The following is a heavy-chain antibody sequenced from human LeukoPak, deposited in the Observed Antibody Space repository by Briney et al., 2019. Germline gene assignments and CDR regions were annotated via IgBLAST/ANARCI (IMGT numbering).Heavy chain of an antibody. V-gene: IGHV1-8*03. CDR3: ARAAWVDYSYYYMDV. D-gene: IGHD2-15*01. CDR2: MNPNSGNT. J-gene: IGHJ6*03. Sequence: GASMKVSCKASGYTFTNYDINWVRQATGQGLEWVGWMNPNSGNTGYAQKFQGRVAITRNTSISTAYMELSSLGSEDTAVYYCARAAWVDYSYYYMDVWGKGTTVTVSS. CDR1: GYTFTNYD.